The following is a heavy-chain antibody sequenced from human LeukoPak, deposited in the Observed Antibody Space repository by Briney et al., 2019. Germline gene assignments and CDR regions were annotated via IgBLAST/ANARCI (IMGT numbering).Heavy chain of an antibody. J-gene: IGHJ4*02. CDR2: VYPEDGET. D-gene: IGHD5-24*01. Sequence: ASVKVSCKVSGYTFTDYYMHWVQQAPGKGLEWMGLVYPEDGETIYAEKFQGRVTITADTSTDTAYMELSSLRSEDTAVYYCATFNLEMATTSDYWGQGTLVTVSS. CDR1: GYTFTDYY. V-gene: IGHV1-69-2*01. CDR3: ATFNLEMATTSDY.